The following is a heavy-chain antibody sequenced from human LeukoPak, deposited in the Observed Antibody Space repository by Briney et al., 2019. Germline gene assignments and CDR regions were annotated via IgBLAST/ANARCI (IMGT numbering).Heavy chain of an antibody. CDR2: ISPGSSTI. Sequence: GGSLRLSCAASGFSFSTYSMNWVRQAPGKGLEWVSYISPGSSTIDYADSVKGRFTISRDNAKNSVYLQMNSLRAEDTAVYYCARDTIAVTAQYFFDSWGQGTLVTVSS. CDR3: ARDTIAVTAQYFFDS. V-gene: IGHV3-48*01. CDR1: GFSFSTYS. J-gene: IGHJ4*02. D-gene: IGHD6-19*01.